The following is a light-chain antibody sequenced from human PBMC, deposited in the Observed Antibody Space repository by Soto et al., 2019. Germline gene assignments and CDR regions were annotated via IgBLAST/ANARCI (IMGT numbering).Light chain of an antibody. Sequence: QSALTQPASLSASPGQSITISCTGTSSEVGSYNYICWYQHRPGKAPKLVIHEGTKLPSGVSDSFSASTSDTTASLTISGFQAEDEADYYCALYGGTLFGGGTKLTVL. CDR3: ALYGGTL. V-gene: IGLV2-23*01. J-gene: IGLJ2*01. CDR2: EGT. CDR1: SSEVGSYNY.